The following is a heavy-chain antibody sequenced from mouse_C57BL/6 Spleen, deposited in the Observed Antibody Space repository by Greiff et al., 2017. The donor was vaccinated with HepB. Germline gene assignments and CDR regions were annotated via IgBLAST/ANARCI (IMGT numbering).Heavy chain of an antibody. Sequence: VKVVESGPELVKPGASVKISCKASGYAFSSSWMNWVKQRPGKGLEWIGRIYPGDGDTNYNGKFKGKATLTADKSSSTAYMQLSSLTSEDSAVYFCARMGLGQAYWGQGTLVTVSA. D-gene: IGHD4-1*01. CDR3: ARMGLGQAY. CDR2: IYPGDGDT. CDR1: GYAFSSSW. V-gene: IGHV1-82*01. J-gene: IGHJ3*01.